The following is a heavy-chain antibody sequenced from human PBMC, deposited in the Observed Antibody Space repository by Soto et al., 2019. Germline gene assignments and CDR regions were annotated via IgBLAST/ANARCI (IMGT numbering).Heavy chain of an antibody. CDR1: GGTFSSYA. V-gene: IGHV1-69*12. D-gene: IGHD3-22*01. CDR3: ARDQGRYYYDSSGDHEYFQH. CDR2: FIPIFGTA. Sequence: QVQLVQSGAEVKKPGSSVKVSCKASGGTFSSYAISWVRQAPGQGLEWMGGFIPIFGTANYAQKFQGRVTITADESTSTAYMELSRLRSEDAAVYYCARDQGRYYYDSSGDHEYFQHWGQGTLVTVSS. J-gene: IGHJ1*01.